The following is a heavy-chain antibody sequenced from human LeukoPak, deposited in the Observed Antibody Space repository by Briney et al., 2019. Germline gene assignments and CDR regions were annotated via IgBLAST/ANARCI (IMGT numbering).Heavy chain of an antibody. V-gene: IGHV3-48*01. CDR2: ISKSSSTI. CDR1: GFTLSSYS. Sequence: GGSLRLSCAASGFTLSSYSMNWVRQAPGKGLEWVSYISKSSSTIYYADSVKGRFTISRDNAKNSLYLQMNSLRAEDTAVYYCARDLPYCGGDCLTFDHWGQGTLVTVSS. CDR3: ARDLPYCGGDCLTFDH. J-gene: IGHJ4*02. D-gene: IGHD2-21*01.